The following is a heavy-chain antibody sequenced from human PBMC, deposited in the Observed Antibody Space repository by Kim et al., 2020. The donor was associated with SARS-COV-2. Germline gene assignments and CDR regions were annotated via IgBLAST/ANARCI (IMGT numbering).Heavy chain of an antibody. Sequence: GGSLRLSCAASGFTFSSYSMNWVRQAPGKGLEWVSSISSSSSDIYYADSVKGRFTISRDNAKNSLYLQMNSLRAEDTAVYYCARDNYCGSGVDYYYGMDVWGQGTTVTVSS. CDR2: ISSSSSDI. CDR1: GFTFSSYS. J-gene: IGHJ6*02. CDR3: ARDNYCGSGVDYYYGMDV. D-gene: IGHD3-10*01. V-gene: IGHV3-21*01.